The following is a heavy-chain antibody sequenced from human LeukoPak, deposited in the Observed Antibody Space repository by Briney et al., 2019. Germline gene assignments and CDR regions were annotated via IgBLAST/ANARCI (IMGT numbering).Heavy chain of an antibody. CDR3: ARTDSVPAGDYHYWYMDV. CDR1: GFTLIDY. D-gene: IGHD2-2*01. J-gene: IGHJ6*03. CDR2: IKPYSGDT. V-gene: IGHV1-2*02. Sequence: GASVKVSCKASGFTLIDYIHWVRQDPRQGLQWMGWIKPYSGDTDYAQRFQGRVTMTRDTSISTVYMELSSLRSDDTAGYYCARTDSVPAGDYHYWYMDVWGKGATVTVSS.